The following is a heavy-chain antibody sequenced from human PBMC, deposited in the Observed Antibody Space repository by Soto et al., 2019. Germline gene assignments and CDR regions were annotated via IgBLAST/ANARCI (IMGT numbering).Heavy chain of an antibody. CDR2: ISYDGSIK. Sequence: GGSLRLSCAASGFTFSSYSMNWVRQAPGKGLEWVAFISYDGSIKYYADSVKGRFSISRDCSKNTLYLQMNSLRAEDTAVYYCARGYSSSSAAFDYWGQGTLVTVSS. CDR3: ARGYSSSSAAFDY. CDR1: GFTFSSYS. J-gene: IGHJ4*02. D-gene: IGHD6-13*01. V-gene: IGHV3-30*03.